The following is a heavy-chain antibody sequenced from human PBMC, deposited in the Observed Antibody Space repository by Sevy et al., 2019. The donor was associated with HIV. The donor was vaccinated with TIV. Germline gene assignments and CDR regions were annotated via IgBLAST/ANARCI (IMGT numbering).Heavy chain of an antibody. D-gene: IGHD1-1*01. V-gene: IGHV4-59*12. CDR1: GGSISNSY. CDR3: AKNQVLEIDVFNI. J-gene: IGHJ3*02. CDR2: IYYTGST. Sequence: SETLSLTCTVSGGSISNSYWTWIRQPPGKGLEWIGCIYYTGSTNFNPSLKSRLTMSVDKSTNQFSLNLRSVTAADTAVYYCAKNQVLEIDVFNIWGQGTMVTVSS.